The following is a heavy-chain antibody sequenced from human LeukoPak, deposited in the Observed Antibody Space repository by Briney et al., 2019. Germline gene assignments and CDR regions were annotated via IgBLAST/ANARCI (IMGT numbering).Heavy chain of an antibody. D-gene: IGHD6-6*01. Sequence: GGSLRLSCAASGFTFSNAWMSWVRQAPGKGLEWVGRIKSKTDGGTTDYAAPVKGRFTISRDDSKNTLYLQMNSLKTEDTAVYYCTTDPLEVEYSSSPRQVFDYWGQGTLVTVSS. CDR3: TTDPLEVEYSSSPRQVFDY. V-gene: IGHV3-15*01. J-gene: IGHJ4*02. CDR1: GFTFSNAW. CDR2: IKSKTDGGTT.